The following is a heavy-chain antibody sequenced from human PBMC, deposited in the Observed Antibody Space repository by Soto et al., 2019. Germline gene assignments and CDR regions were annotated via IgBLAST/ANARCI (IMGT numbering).Heavy chain of an antibody. V-gene: IGHV3-23*01. CDR3: AIRGLSKSEVRGYFDY. J-gene: IGHJ4*02. Sequence: GGSLRLSCAASGFTFSSYDMTWVRQAPGKGLEWVSAISGSGGSTNYGDSVKGRFFISRDNSKNTLFMQMNSLGVEDTAVYYCAIRGLSKSEVRGYFDYWGRGTLVTVSS. D-gene: IGHD3-10*01. CDR1: GFTFSSYD. CDR2: ISGSGGST.